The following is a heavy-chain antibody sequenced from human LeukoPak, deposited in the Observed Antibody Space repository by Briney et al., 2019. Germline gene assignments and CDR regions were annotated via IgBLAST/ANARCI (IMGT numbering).Heavy chain of an antibody. CDR1: GYSFTSYW. V-gene: IGHV5-51*01. CDR3: ARLSGWERGEYYFDY. CDR2: IYPGDSDT. Sequence: GESLKISCKGSGYSFTSYWIGWVGQMPGKGLEWMGVIYPGDSDTKYSPSFHGQLTISADKSISTAYLQWSSLKASDTAMYYCARLSGWERGEYYFDYWGQGTLVTVSS. J-gene: IGHJ4*02. D-gene: IGHD6-25*01.